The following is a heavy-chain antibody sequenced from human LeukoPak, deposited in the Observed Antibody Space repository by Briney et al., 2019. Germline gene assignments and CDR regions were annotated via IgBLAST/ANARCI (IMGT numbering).Heavy chain of an antibody. J-gene: IGHJ4*02. V-gene: IGHV3-23*01. D-gene: IGHD3-9*01. CDR2: ISGSGLNA. Sequence: GGSLRLSCAASGFTFSNTAMSWVRQAPGKGLEWLSIISGSGLNAYYADSVKGRFTISRDNSKSTLFLQMNSLRAEDTAVYYCARETRYFDWQPIGYWGQGTLVTVSS. CDR1: GFTFSNTA. CDR3: ARETRYFDWQPIGY.